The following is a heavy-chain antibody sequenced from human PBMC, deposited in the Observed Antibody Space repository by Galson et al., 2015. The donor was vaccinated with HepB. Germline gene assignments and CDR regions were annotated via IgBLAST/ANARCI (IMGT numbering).Heavy chain of an antibody. CDR3: ARDAYCSGGSCYPPYYYYYMDV. CDR1: PFTFSRLA. V-gene: IGHV3-48*01. J-gene: IGHJ6*03. Sequence: SLRLSCAASPFTFSRLAMNSVRPAPAQGLQWVSHITSSRTTIYYPDSVRGRLTISRDNAKNSLYLQMNSLRAEDTAVYYCARDAYCSGGSCYPPYYYYYMDVWGKGTTVTVSS. D-gene: IGHD2-15*01. CDR2: ITSSRTTI.